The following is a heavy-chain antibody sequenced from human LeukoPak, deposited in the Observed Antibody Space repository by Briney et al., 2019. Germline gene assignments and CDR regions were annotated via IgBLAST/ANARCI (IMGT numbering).Heavy chain of an antibody. CDR3: ARGGRDAYNAYFDF. D-gene: IGHD5-24*01. CDR2: ISAYNGNT. J-gene: IGHJ4*02. V-gene: IGHV1-18*01. Sequence: GASVKVSCKASGYTFTSYGISWVRQAPGQGLEWMGWISAYNGNTNYAQNFQGRVTITADKSTSTAYMELRSLKSEDTAVYYCARGGRDAYNAYFDFWGQGSLVTVSS. CDR1: GYTFTSYG.